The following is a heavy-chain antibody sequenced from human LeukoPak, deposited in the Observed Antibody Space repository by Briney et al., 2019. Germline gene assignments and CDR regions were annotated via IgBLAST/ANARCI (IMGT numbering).Heavy chain of an antibody. CDR3: ARRRGRYSGDAFDI. J-gene: IGHJ3*02. CDR1: GYGFTNYW. Sequence: GESLKISCKGSGYGFTNYWISWVRQMPGKGLEWMGRIDPSDSYTNYSPSFQGHVTISADKSISTAYLQWNSLKASDTAMYYCARRRGRYSGDAFDIWGQGTIVTVSS. D-gene: IGHD1-26*01. V-gene: IGHV5-10-1*01. CDR2: IDPSDSYT.